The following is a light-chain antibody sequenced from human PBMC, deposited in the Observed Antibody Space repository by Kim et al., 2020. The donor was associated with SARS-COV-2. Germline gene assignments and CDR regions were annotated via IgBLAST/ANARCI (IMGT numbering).Light chain of an antibody. CDR2: DNN. Sequence: QRVTISCSGSSSTIGASYDVYWYQQLPGTAPKLLIYDNNNRPSGVPDRFSGSKSGTSASLAITGLQAEDEADYYCQSYDNSLSGYVFGTGTKVTVL. V-gene: IGLV1-40*01. CDR1: SSTIGASYD. CDR3: QSYDNSLSGYV. J-gene: IGLJ1*01.